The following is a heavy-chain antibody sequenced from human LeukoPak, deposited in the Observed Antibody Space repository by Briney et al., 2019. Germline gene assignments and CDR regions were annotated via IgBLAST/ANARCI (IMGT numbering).Heavy chain of an antibody. CDR2: INGSGGST. V-gene: IGHV3-23*01. Sequence: GGSLRLSCAASGFTFDDYGMSWVRQAPGKGLEWVSGINGSGGSTYCADSVKGRFTISRDNSKNTLYLQMNSLRAEDTAVYYCAKVRGSGWWETNAFDIWGQGTMVTVSS. CDR3: AKVRGSGWWETNAFDI. D-gene: IGHD6-19*01. J-gene: IGHJ3*02. CDR1: GFTFDDYG.